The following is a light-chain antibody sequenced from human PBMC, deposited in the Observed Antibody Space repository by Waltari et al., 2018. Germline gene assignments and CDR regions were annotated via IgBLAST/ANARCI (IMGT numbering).Light chain of an antibody. CDR2: DGY. Sequence: DIQMTQSPSSVSASVGDGVTITCRASRDISTWLAWSQQKPGKTPNLLIYDGYTLQSGVPSRFSGSGSGTVFTLTISSLQPEDFATYYCQQAHSFPITFGQGTRLEIK. V-gene: IGKV1-12*01. CDR3: QQAHSFPIT. CDR1: RDISTW. J-gene: IGKJ5*01.